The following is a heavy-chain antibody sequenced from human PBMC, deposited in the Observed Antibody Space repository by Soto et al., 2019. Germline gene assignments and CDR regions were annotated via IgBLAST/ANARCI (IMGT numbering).Heavy chain of an antibody. D-gene: IGHD3-10*01. CDR3: ARCWRTYGNY. Sequence: QVQLVQSGAEVKKPGASVKISCKASGYSFTSYYMHWVRQAPGQGLEWVGLINPTADRTSYAQKFQGRVTLTWDTSTSTVYMEVSSLRSEDTARYYCARCWRTYGNYWGQGTLVTVSS. CDR1: GYSFTSYY. J-gene: IGHJ4*02. CDR2: INPTADRT. V-gene: IGHV1-46*01.